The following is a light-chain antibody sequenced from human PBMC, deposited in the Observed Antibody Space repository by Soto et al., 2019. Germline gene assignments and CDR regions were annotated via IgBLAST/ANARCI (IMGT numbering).Light chain of an antibody. CDR1: QDISNH. CDR2: AAS. CDR3: QQYKSYPLT. V-gene: IGKV1-16*02. Sequence: DIQMTQSPSSLSASVGDRVTITCRASQDISNHLAWFQQKPGKAPKSLIYAASSLQGWVPSKFSGSGSGTDFTLGISSLQPEDFATYYCQQYKSYPLTFGGGTGVEMK. J-gene: IGKJ4*01.